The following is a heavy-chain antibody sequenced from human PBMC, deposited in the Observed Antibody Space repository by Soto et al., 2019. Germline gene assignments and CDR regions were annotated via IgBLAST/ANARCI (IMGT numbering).Heavy chain of an antibody. CDR3: ARDSRTPSGGMDV. J-gene: IGHJ6*02. V-gene: IGHV4-61*01. CDR1: GGSVSSDTHY. Sequence: SETLSLTCTVSGGSVSSDTHYWSWIRQPPGKRLEWIGFIYSSGSTNYNPSLKSRVTMSVDTSKNQFSLKPRSVIVADTAVYYCARDSRTPSGGMDVWGQGTTVTVSS. CDR2: IYSSGST.